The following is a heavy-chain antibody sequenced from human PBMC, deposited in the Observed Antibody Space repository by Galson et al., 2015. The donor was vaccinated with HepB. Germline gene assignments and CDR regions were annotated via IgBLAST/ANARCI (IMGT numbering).Heavy chain of an antibody. CDR1: GYSFTRYW. Sequence: QSGAEVKKPGESLKISCKGFGYSFTRYWIGWVRQMPGKGLEGMGIIYPGDSDARYSPSFQGQVTMSADKSISTAYQHWSSLKASDTAMYYCARLGTGSYSDGAFDIWGQGTMVTVSS. V-gene: IGHV5-51*01. J-gene: IGHJ3*02. D-gene: IGHD1-26*01. CDR2: IYPGDSDA. CDR3: ARLGTGSYSDGAFDI.